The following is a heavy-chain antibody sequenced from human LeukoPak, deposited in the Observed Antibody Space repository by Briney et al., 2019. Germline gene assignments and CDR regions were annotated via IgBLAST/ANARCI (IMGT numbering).Heavy chain of an antibody. CDR1: GFTFSSYW. CDR3: ARDYFPGCSGGSCYGVGPDAFDI. V-gene: IGHV3-7*01. Sequence: GGSLRLSCAASGFTFSSYWVSWVRQAPGKGLEWVANIKQDGSEKYYVDSVKGRFTISRDNAKNSLYLQMNSLRAEDTAVYYCARDYFPGCSGGSCYGVGPDAFDIWGQGTMVTVSS. D-gene: IGHD2-15*01. CDR2: IKQDGSEK. J-gene: IGHJ3*02.